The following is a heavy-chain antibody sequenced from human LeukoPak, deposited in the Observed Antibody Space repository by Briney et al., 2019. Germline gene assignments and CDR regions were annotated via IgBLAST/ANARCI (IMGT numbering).Heavy chain of an antibody. Sequence: GGSLRLSCAASGFTFSSYWMHWVRQAPGKGLEWVANINQDGGEKYYVDSVKGRFTISRDNAKNSLYLQMNSLRAEDTAVYYCTRAGLLWFGESKSDYWGQGTLVTVSS. CDR1: GFTFSSYW. D-gene: IGHD3-10*01. J-gene: IGHJ4*02. CDR2: INQDGGEK. CDR3: TRAGLLWFGESKSDY. V-gene: IGHV3-7*01.